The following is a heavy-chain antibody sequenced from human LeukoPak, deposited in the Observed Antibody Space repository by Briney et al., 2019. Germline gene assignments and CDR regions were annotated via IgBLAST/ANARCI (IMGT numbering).Heavy chain of an antibody. CDR1: GFTFSSYW. CDR2: ISGIGGTT. Sequence: GGSLRLSCAASGFTFSSYWIHWVRQAPGKGLEWVSAISGIGGTTYYADSVKGRFTISRDNSKNTLYLQINTLRAEDTAIYYCARAGFGWIVNWFDPWGQGTLVAVST. CDR3: ARAGFGWIVNWFDP. J-gene: IGHJ5*02. V-gene: IGHV3-23*01. D-gene: IGHD5-12*01.